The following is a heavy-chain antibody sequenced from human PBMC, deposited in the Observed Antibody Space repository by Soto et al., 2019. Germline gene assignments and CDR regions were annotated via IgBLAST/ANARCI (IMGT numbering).Heavy chain of an antibody. Sequence: QVQLVESGGGVVQPGRSLRLSCAASGFTFSSYGMHWVRQAPGKGLEWVAVIWYDGSNKYYADSVKGRFTISRDNSKNTLYLQMNSLRAEDTAVYYCARGRVPAAAAGIPLDYWGQGTLVTVSS. V-gene: IGHV3-33*01. J-gene: IGHJ4*02. CDR1: GFTFSSYG. CDR3: ARGRVPAAAAGIPLDY. CDR2: IWYDGSNK. D-gene: IGHD6-13*01.